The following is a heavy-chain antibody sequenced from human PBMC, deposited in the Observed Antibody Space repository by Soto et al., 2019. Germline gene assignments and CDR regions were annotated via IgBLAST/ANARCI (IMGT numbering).Heavy chain of an antibody. Sequence: QVHLVESGGGVVQPGRSLRLSCTASGFTFNDHLMHWVRQAPGRGLEWVAVVWSDGSNKFYADSVKGRFTISRDNSYNTLFLQMNSLRAEDTAVYYCARDLSQNPLRYFTDVWGTGTTVTVSS. CDR2: VWSDGSNK. CDR1: GFTFNDHL. CDR3: ARDLSQNPLRYFTDV. V-gene: IGHV3-33*01. J-gene: IGHJ6*04. D-gene: IGHD2-21*01.